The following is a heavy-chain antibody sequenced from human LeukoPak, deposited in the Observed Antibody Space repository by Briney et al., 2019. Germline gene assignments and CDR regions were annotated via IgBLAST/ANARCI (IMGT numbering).Heavy chain of an antibody. CDR1: GGSISSSSYY. CDR2: IYYSGST. V-gene: IGHV4-39*07. Sequence: SETLSLTCTVSGGSISSSSYYWGWIRQPPGKGLEWIGSIYYSGSTYYNPSLKSRVTISVDTSKNQFSLKLSSVTAADTAVYFCARPKRGDSTSWYVDFWGQGTLVTVSS. J-gene: IGHJ4*02. D-gene: IGHD6-13*01. CDR3: ARPKRGDSTSWYVDF.